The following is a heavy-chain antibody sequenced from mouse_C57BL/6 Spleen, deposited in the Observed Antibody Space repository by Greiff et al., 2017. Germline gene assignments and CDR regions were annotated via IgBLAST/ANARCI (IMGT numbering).Heavy chain of an antibody. CDR1: GFTFSDYG. V-gene: IGHV5-17*01. J-gene: IGHJ2*01. CDR2: ISSGSSTI. Sequence: EVHLVESGGGLVKPGGSLKLSCAASGFTFSDYGMHWVRQAPEKGLEWVAYISSGSSTIYYADTVKGRFTISRDNAKNTLFLQMTSLRSEDTAMYYCARPGTGTGYYFDYWGQGTTLTVSS. D-gene: IGHD4-1*01. CDR3: ARPGTGTGYYFDY.